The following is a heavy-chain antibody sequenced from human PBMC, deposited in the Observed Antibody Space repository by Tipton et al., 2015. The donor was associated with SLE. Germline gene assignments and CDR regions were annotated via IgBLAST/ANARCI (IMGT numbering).Heavy chain of an antibody. V-gene: IGHV4-59*01. CDR3: ARGWGSWPYYFDY. Sequence: TLSLTCTVSGGSISCYYWSWIRQPPGKGLEWIGYIYYSGSTNYNPSLKSRVTISVDTSKNQFSLKLSSVTAADTAVYDCARGWGSWPYYFDYWGQGTLVTVSS. CDR2: IYYSGST. D-gene: IGHD6-13*01. J-gene: IGHJ4*02. CDR1: GGSISCYY.